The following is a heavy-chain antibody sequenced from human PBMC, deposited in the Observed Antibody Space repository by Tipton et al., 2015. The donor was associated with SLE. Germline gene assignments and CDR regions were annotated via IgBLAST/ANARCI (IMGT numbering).Heavy chain of an antibody. CDR1: GGSISSSSYY. Sequence: TLSLTCTVSGGSISSSSYYWGWIRQPPGKGLEWIGSIYYSGSTYYNPSLKSRVTISVDTSKNQFSLKLSSVTAADTAVYYSFRASGYDWYFDLWGRGTLVTVSS. CDR3: FRASGYDWYFDL. CDR2: IYYSGST. J-gene: IGHJ2*01. V-gene: IGHV4-39*01. D-gene: IGHD5-12*01.